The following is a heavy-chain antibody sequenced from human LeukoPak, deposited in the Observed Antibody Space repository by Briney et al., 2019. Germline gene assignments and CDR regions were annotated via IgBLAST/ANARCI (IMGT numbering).Heavy chain of an antibody. V-gene: IGHV1-8*01. CDR1: GYTFTSYD. J-gene: IGHJ5*02. CDR2: MNPNSGNT. CDR3: ARDLWFGDPPTNWFDP. D-gene: IGHD3-10*01. Sequence: GASVKVSCKASGYTFTSYDINWVRQATGQGLEWMGWMNPNSGNTGYAQKFQGRVTMTRNTSISTAYMELSSLRSEDTAVYYCARDLWFGDPPTNWFDPWGQGTLVTVSS.